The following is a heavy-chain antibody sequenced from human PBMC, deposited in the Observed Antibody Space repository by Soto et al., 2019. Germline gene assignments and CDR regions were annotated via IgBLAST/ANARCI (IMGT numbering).Heavy chain of an antibody. CDR1: GLTFSSYC. CDR2: INQDGSEK. Sequence: GGSLRLSCAASGLTFSSYCMNWVRQAPGKGLESVANINQDGSEKYYVDSVKGRFTISRDNAKNSLYLQMNSLRDEDTTVYYCARGGRYYYYGMDVWGQGTTVPVSS. D-gene: IGHD3-10*01. J-gene: IGHJ6*02. V-gene: IGHV3-7*03. CDR3: ARGGRYYYYGMDV.